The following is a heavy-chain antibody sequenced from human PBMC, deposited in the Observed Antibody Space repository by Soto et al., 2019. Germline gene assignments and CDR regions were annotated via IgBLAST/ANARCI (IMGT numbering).Heavy chain of an antibody. CDR2: IIPIFGTA. Sequence: ASVKVSCKASGGTFSSYAISWVRQAPGQGLEWMGGIIPIFGTANYAQKFQGRVTITADESTSTAYMELSSLRSEDTAVYYCARVHSYYDSSCYPYRCESFDYWGQGTLVTGSA. CDR1: GGTFSSYA. D-gene: IGHD3-22*01. J-gene: IGHJ4*02. CDR3: ARVHSYYDSSCYPYRCESFDY. V-gene: IGHV1-69*13.